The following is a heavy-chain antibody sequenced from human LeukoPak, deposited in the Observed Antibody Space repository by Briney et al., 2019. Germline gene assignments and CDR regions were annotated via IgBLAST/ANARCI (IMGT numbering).Heavy chain of an antibody. Sequence: PGRSLRLSCVASGFTFSGYDIHWVRQAPGKGLEWVTLISYDGSNKYYADSVKGRFTISRDNPKNTLYLQMNSLRGEDTAVYYCAKGGPGDGNWFDLWGQGTLVTVYS. CDR1: GFTFSGYD. CDR3: AKGGPGDGNWFDL. J-gene: IGHJ5*02. V-gene: IGHV3-30*18. CDR2: ISYDGSNK. D-gene: IGHD2-21*02.